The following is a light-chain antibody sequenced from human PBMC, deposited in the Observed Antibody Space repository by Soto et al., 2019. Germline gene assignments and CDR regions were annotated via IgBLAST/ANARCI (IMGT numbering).Light chain of an antibody. Sequence: EIVFTHSPFTLSLSPVERATLSCMASQSVSSYLAWYQRKPGQAPRLLIYDASNRATGIPARFSGSGSGTDFTLTISSLEPEDFAVYYCQKRSNWPITFGQGTRLEIK. CDR2: DAS. J-gene: IGKJ5*01. CDR1: QSVSSY. V-gene: IGKV3-11*01. CDR3: QKRSNWPIT.